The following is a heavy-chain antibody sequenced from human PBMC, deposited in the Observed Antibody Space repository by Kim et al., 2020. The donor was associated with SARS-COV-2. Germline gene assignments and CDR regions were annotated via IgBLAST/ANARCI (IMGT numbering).Heavy chain of an antibody. Sequence: SETLSLTCTVSGGSISSSSYYWGWIRQPPGKGLEWIGSIYYSGSTYYNPSLKSRVTISVDTSKNQFSLKLSSVTAADTAVYYCARVWRFLEWFNWFDPWG. CDR1: GGSISSSSYY. V-gene: IGHV4-39*01. J-gene: IGHJ5*02. D-gene: IGHD3-3*01. CDR3: ARVWRFLEWFNWFDP. CDR2: IYYSGST.